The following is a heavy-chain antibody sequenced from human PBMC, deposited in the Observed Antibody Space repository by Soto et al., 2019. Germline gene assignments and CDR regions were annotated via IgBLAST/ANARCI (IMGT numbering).Heavy chain of an antibody. CDR1: GYSFTSYW. V-gene: IGHV5-51*01. J-gene: IGHJ4*01. Sequence: PGESLKISCKGSGYSFTSYWIGWVRQMPGKGLEWTGIIYPGDSDTRYSASFQGQVTISADKSISTAYLQWSSLKASDTAMYYCASSPRGKWNPFDYWGDGTLVTVSS. CDR3: ASSPRGKWNPFDY. D-gene: IGHD1-20*01. CDR2: IYPGDSDT.